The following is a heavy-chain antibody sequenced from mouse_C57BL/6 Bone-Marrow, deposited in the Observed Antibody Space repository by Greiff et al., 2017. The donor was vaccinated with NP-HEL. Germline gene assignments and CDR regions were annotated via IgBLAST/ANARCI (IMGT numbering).Heavy chain of an antibody. CDR2: ISSGGSYT. CDR3: ARDLGITTVVAKDYFDY. Sequence: EVQRVESGGDLVKPGGSLKLSCAASGFTFSSYGMSWVRQTPDKRLEWVATISSGGSYTYYPDSVKGRFTISRDNAKNTLYLQMSSLKSEDTAMYYCARDLGITTVVAKDYFDYWGQGTTLTVSS. CDR1: GFTFSSYG. V-gene: IGHV5-6*01. D-gene: IGHD1-1*01. J-gene: IGHJ2*01.